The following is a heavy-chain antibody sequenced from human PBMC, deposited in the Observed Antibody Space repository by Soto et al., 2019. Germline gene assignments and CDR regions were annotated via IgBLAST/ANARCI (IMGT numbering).Heavy chain of an antibody. CDR3: ARIQEVIIPTYYYYYYYMDV. CDR1: GFSLSNARMG. CDR2: IFSNDEK. V-gene: IGHV2-26*01. J-gene: IGHJ6*03. Sequence: QVTLKESGPVLVKPTETLTLTCTVSGFSLSNARMGVSWIRQPPGKALEWLAHIFSNDEKSYSTSLKSRLTISKNTSKSQVVLTMTNMDTVDTATYYCARIQEVIIPTYYYYYYYMDVWGKGTTVNVCS. D-gene: IGHD3-3*01.